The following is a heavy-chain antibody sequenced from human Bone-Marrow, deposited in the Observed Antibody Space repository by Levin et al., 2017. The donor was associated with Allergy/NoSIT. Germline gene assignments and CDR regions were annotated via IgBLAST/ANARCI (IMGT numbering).Heavy chain of an antibody. J-gene: IGHJ6*02. D-gene: IGHD3-10*01. CDR2: INPSGGST. CDR3: VGPYGSGSYFLSVSYYGMDV. V-gene: IGHV1-46*01. Sequence: GASVKVSCKASGYTFTSYYMHWVRQAPGQGLEWMGIINPSGGSTSYAQKFQGRVTMTRDTSTSTVYMELSSLRSEDTAVYYCVGPYGSGSYFLSVSYYGMDVWGQGTTVTVSS. CDR1: GYTFTSYY.